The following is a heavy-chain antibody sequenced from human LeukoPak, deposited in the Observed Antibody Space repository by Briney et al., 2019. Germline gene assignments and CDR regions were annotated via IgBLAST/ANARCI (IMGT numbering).Heavy chain of an antibody. CDR2: ISGSGGST. D-gene: IGHD2-2*01. CDR1: GFTFSSYA. Sequence: GGSLRLSCAASGFTFSSYAMRWVRHPPGKGLEWVSAISGSGGSTYYADSVKGRFTISRDNSKNTLYLQMNSLRAEDTAVYYCAKDRNIVVVPAATDYWGQGTLVTVSS. CDR3: AKDRNIVVVPAATDY. V-gene: IGHV3-23*01. J-gene: IGHJ4*02.